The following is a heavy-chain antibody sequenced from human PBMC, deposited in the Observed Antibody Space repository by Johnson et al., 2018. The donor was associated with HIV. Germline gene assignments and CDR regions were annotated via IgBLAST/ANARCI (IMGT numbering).Heavy chain of an antibody. D-gene: IGHD3-22*01. V-gene: IGHV3-11*04. Sequence: QVQLVESGRGLVKPGGSLRLSCAVSGFTFSDYYMTWIRQAPGKGLEWVSYICSSGSTIYYADSVKGRFTISRDNAKNSLYLQMNSLRDEDTAVYYCERVIDQYFDSILDDAFDIWGQGTLVTVSS. J-gene: IGHJ3*02. CDR2: ICSSGSTI. CDR3: ERVIDQYFDSILDDAFDI. CDR1: GFTFSDYY.